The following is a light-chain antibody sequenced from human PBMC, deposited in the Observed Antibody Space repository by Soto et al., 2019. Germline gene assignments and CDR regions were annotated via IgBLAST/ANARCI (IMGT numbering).Light chain of an antibody. V-gene: IGKV1-5*03. CDR3: QQYNDYSWT. J-gene: IGKJ1*01. Sequence: VQMTQSPSTLSASVGDRVAITCRASQSIGIWLAWYQQKPGKAPRFRIYKASSLESGVPSRFSGSGYGTEFTLNISSLQTDDFATYYCQQYNDYSWTFGQGTKVEIK. CDR1: QSIGIW. CDR2: KAS.